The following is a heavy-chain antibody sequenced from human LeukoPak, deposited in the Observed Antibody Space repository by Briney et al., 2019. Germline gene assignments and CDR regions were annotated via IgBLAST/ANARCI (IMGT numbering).Heavy chain of an antibody. J-gene: IGHJ4*02. CDR2: IKQDGSEK. D-gene: IGHD1-26*01. Sequence: GGSLRLSCAASGFTFSSYWMSWVRQAPGKGLEWVANIKQDGSEKNYVDSVKGRFTISRDNAKNSQYLQINSLRVEDTAVYYCARSGSDFDCWGQGTLVSVSS. CDR1: GFTFSSYW. CDR3: ARSGSDFDC. V-gene: IGHV3-7*01.